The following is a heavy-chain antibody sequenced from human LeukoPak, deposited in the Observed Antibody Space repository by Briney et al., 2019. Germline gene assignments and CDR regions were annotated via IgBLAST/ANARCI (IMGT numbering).Heavy chain of an antibody. CDR1: GDSISTTSYF. J-gene: IGHJ5*02. D-gene: IGHD6-19*01. V-gene: IGHV4-39*07. CDR2: IYYSGTM. CDR3: ARVYSSTHNWFDT. Sequence: SETLSLTCTVSGDSISTTSYFWAWIRQPPGEGLEWIGSIYYSGTMYFNSSLKSRVTISVERSKNHFSLKLSSLTVADTARYYCARVYSSTHNWFDTWGQGIQVTVST.